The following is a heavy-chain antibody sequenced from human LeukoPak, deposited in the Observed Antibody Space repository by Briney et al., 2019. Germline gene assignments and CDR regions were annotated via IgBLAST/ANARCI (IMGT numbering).Heavy chain of an antibody. CDR1: GYIFTSYV. CDR3: ARGDYETHGYQTR. Sequence: AASVKVSCKASGYIFTSYVLHWVRQAPGQGLEWMGWINTNTGNPTYAQGFTGRFVFSLDTSVSTAYLQISSLKADDTAMYYCARGDYETHGYQTRWGQGTLVTVSS. CDR2: INTNTGNP. J-gene: IGHJ4*02. V-gene: IGHV7-4-1*02. D-gene: IGHD3-22*01.